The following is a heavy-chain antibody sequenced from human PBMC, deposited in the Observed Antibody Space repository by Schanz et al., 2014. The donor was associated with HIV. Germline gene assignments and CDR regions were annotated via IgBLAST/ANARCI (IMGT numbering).Heavy chain of an antibody. Sequence: QVQLVQSGAEVKKTGSSVKVSCKASGGTFRSNAITWVRQAPGQGLEWIGHFNVMLSKINSAQKFQGRVSMTADPSMNTAYMEMRGLRFEDTAVYYCASGRRSGIGWRMDVWGQGTTVSVSS. CDR3: ASGRRSGIGWRMDV. V-gene: IGHV1-69*01. CDR2: FNVMLSKI. D-gene: IGHD6-19*01. J-gene: IGHJ6*02. CDR1: GGTFRSNA.